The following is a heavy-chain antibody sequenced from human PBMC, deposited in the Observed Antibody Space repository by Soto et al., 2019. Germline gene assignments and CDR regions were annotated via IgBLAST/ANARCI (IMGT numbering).Heavy chain of an antibody. CDR3: ARGTAARPTVWFDP. J-gene: IGHJ5*02. D-gene: IGHD6-6*01. CDR2: TYYRSKWYN. CDR1: GDSVSSNSAA. Sequence: SQTLSLTCAISGDSVSSNSAAWNWIRQSPSRGLEWLGRTYYRSKWYNDYAVSVKSRKTINPDTSKNQFSLQLNSVTPEDTAVYYCARGTAARPTVWFDPWGQGTLVTVSS. V-gene: IGHV6-1*01.